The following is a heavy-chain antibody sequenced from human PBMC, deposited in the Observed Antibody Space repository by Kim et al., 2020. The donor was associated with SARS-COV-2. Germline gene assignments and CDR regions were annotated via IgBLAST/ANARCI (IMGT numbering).Heavy chain of an antibody. J-gene: IGHJ6*02. V-gene: IGHV4-39*01. CDR1: GGSISSSSYY. D-gene: IGHD3-10*01. CDR2: IYYSVST. CDR3: ARRELWFGDPPAHYYYYGMDV. Sequence: SETLSLTCTVSGGSISSSSYYWGWIRQPPGKGLEWIGSIYYSVSTYYNPSLKSRVTISVDTSKNQFSLKLSSVTAADTAVYYCARRELWFGDPPAHYYYYGMDVWGQGTTVTVSS.